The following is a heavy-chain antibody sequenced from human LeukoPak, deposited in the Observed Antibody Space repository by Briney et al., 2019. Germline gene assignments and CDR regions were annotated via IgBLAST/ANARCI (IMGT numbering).Heavy chain of an antibody. Sequence: GGSLRLSCAASGFTFSTYAMSWVRQAPGKGLEWVSTISGSGDSTYYADSVKGRFTISRDNSKNTLYLKMNSLRAEDTAVYYCAKDGKVSVAGHFNYWAQGTLVTVSS. CDR1: GFTFSTYA. V-gene: IGHV3-23*01. CDR3: AKDGKVSVAGHFNY. D-gene: IGHD6-19*01. CDR2: ISGSGDST. J-gene: IGHJ4*02.